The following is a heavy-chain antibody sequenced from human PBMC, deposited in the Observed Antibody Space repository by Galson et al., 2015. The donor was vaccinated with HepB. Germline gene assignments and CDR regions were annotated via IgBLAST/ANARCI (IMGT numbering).Heavy chain of an antibody. CDR1: GFTFSTYS. J-gene: IGHJ4*02. V-gene: IGHV3-48*01. Sequence: LRLSCAASGFTFSTYSMVWLRQAPGKGLEWISYISSSSSTRYYADSVKGRFTISRDNAKSSLYLQMNSLRAEDTAVYYCARDVLGASGGGLFDYWGQGTLVTVSS. D-gene: IGHD1-26*01. CDR3: ARDVLGASGGGLFDY. CDR2: ISSSSSTR.